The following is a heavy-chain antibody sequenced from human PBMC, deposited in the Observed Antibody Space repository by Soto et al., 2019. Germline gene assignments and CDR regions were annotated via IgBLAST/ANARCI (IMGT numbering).Heavy chain of an antibody. CDR3: ARMSVRTMLYYFDY. D-gene: IGHD2-8*01. Sequence: RASVKVSCKASGYTFTSYGISWVRQAPGQGLEWMGWISAYNGNTNYAQKLQGRVTMTTDTSTSTAYMELRSLRSDDTAVYYCARMSVRTMLYYFDYWGQGTLVTVSS. J-gene: IGHJ4*02. CDR2: ISAYNGNT. CDR1: GYTFTSYG. V-gene: IGHV1-18*04.